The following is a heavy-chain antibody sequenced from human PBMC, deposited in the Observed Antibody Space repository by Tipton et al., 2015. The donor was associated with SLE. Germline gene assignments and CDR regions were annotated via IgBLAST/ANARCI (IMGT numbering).Heavy chain of an antibody. D-gene: IGHD6-19*01. CDR1: GYTFTGYY. CDR3: ARERSSVEVRYRSGWYDHDAFDI. J-gene: IGHJ3*02. Sequence: QLVQSGAEVKKPGASVRVSCKASGYTFTGYYMHWVRQAPGQGLEWMGWINPNSGGTNYAQKFQGRVTMTRDTSISTAYMELSRLISDDTAVYYCARERSSVEVRYRSGWYDHDAFDIWGQGTMVTVSS. CDR2: INPNSGGT. V-gene: IGHV1-2*02.